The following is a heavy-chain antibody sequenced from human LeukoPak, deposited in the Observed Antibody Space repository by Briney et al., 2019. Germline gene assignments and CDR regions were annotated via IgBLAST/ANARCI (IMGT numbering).Heavy chain of an antibody. J-gene: IGHJ4*02. CDR2: ISYDGRNQ. Sequence: GGSLRLSCAASGFTFSNYAMHWVRQAPGKGLEWVAVISYDGRNQDYADSVKGRFTISRDNSQNTLYLQVNSLRTEDTAVYFCARTGDYGSGSFRWRHFDYWGQGTLVTVSS. CDR3: ARTGDYGSGSFRWRHFDY. D-gene: IGHD3-10*01. V-gene: IGHV3-30*04. CDR1: GFTFSNYA.